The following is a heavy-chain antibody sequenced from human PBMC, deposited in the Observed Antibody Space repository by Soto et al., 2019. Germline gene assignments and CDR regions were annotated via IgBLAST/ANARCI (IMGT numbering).Heavy chain of an antibody. V-gene: IGHV4-39*01. CDR3: VSQRTTVPTQAYFDY. J-gene: IGHJ4*02. Sequence: SETLSLTCTVSGGSVTNSSYYWGWIRQSSGKGLEWIGSVYYRGRSYSKSSVKSRVTISVDTSKNRFSLSLNSVTASDTAVYFCVSQRTTVPTQAYFDYWGPGALVTVSS. CDR1: GGSVTNSSYY. D-gene: IGHD4-17*01. CDR2: VYYRGRS.